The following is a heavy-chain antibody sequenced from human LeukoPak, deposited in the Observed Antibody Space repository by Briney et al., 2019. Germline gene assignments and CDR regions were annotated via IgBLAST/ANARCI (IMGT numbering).Heavy chain of an antibody. CDR2: IYSSGSN. V-gene: IGHV4-4*07. CDR3: AKGKRASPYYYYMDV. Sequence: SETLSLTCTVSGGSISGYFWSWIRQPAGKGLEWIGRIYSSGSNNYNPSLKSRVTMSLDTSKNHLSLNLSSVTAEDTAVYYCAKGKRASPYYYYMDVWGKGTTVTVSS. J-gene: IGHJ6*03. CDR1: GGSISGYF.